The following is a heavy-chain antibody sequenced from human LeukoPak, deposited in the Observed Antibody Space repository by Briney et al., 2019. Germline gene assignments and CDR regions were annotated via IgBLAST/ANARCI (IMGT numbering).Heavy chain of an antibody. CDR3: AKGGELNDILTGWETYLDY. D-gene: IGHD3-9*01. CDR2: VSYDGSNK. J-gene: IGHJ4*02. V-gene: IGHV3-30*18. CDR1: GFTFTNYG. Sequence: PGKSLRLSCAASGFTFTNYGIHWVRQAPDKGLEWVAVVSYDGSNKYYADSVKGRFTISRDNSKNTLYLQMNSLRTEDTAFYYCAKGGELNDILTGWETYLDYWGQGTLVTVSS.